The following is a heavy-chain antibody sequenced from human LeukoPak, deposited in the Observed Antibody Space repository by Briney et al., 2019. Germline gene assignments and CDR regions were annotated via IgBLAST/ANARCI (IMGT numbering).Heavy chain of an antibody. CDR1: GFTFSTYA. Sequence: GGSPRLSCAASGFTFSTYAMHWVRQAPGKGLEYVSAISSNGDSTYYAKSVKGRFTISRDNSKNTLYLQMNSLRAEDTAVYYCARDQRSWYFDLWGRGILVTVSS. CDR2: ISSNGDST. V-gene: IGHV3-64*04. J-gene: IGHJ2*01. CDR3: ARDQRSWYFDL.